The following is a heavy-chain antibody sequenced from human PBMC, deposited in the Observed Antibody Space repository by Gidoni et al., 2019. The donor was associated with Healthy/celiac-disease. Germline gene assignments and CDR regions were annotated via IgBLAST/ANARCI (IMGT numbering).Heavy chain of an antibody. D-gene: IGHD6-19*01. Sequence: GKGLEWVSYISSSSSTIYYADSVKGRFTISRDNAKNSLYLQMNSLRDEDTAVYYCASWRDSSGWYLGNFDYWGQGTLVTVSS. CDR2: ISSSSSTI. V-gene: IGHV3-48*02. J-gene: IGHJ4*02. CDR3: ASWRDSSGWYLGNFDY.